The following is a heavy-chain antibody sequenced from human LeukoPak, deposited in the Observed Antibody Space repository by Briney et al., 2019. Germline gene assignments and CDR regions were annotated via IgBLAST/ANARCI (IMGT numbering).Heavy chain of an antibody. V-gene: IGHV3-21*01. Sequence: GGSLRLSCAASGFTFSSYSMNWVRRAPGKGLEWVSSISSSSSYIYYADSVKGRFTISRDNAKNSLYLQMNSLRAEDTAVYYCARETGYRTYYFDYWGQGTLVTVSS. CDR3: ARETGYRTYYFDY. D-gene: IGHD5-24*01. CDR1: GFTFSSYS. J-gene: IGHJ4*02. CDR2: ISSSSSYI.